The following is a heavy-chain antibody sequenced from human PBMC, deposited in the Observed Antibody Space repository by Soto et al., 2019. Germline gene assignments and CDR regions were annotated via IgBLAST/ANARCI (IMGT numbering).Heavy chain of an antibody. J-gene: IGHJ6*02. CDR3: ARDIPKTGYYYYGMDV. Sequence: PSETLSLTCTVSGGSISSYYWSWIRQPPGKGLEWIGYIYYSGSTNYNPSLKSRVTISVDTSKNQFSLKLSSVTAADTAVYYCARDIPKTGYYYYGMDVWGQGTTVTVSS. V-gene: IGHV4-59*01. D-gene: IGHD3-9*01. CDR2: IYYSGST. CDR1: GGSISSYY.